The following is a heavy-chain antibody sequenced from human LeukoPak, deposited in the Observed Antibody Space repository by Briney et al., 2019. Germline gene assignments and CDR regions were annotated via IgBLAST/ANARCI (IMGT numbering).Heavy chain of an antibody. D-gene: IGHD5-12*01. Sequence: GGSLRLSCAASGFTFNNYAMIWVHQAPGKGLEWVSVISGSGRSIYYADSVKGRFTISRDNSKDTLYLQMNSLRAEDTALYYCAQDYSGYDLSAGYWGQGTLVTVSS. J-gene: IGHJ4*02. CDR3: AQDYSGYDLSAGY. CDR1: GFTFNNYA. V-gene: IGHV3-23*01. CDR2: ISGSGRSI.